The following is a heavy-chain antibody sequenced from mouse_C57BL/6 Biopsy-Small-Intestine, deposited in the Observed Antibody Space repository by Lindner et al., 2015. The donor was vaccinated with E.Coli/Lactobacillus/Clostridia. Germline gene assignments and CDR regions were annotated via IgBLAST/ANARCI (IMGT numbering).Heavy chain of an antibody. Sequence: SVKVSCKASGGTFSNYAISWVRQAPGQGLEWMGGIVPPFGTANYAQRLQGRVTITADEFTSTVYMELSSLRSEDTAVYYCARAYGSGSYYTYYYGLDVWGQGTTVTVSS. CDR3: ARAYGSGSYYTYYYGLDV. V-gene: IGHV1-69*02. CDR1: GGTFSNYA. J-gene: IGHJ1*01. D-gene: IGHD1-1*01. CDR2: IVPPFGTA.